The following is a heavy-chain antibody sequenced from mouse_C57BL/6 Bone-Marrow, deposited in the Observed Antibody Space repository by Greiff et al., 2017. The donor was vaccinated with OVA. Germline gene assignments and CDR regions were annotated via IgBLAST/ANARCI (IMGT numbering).Heavy chain of an antibody. CDR3: AGDRGGGLAY. V-gene: IGHV12-3*01. CDR1: GFPITSGYY. D-gene: IGHD3-3*01. Sequence: QVQLQQSGPGLVKPSQSLFLTCSITGFPITSGYYWIWIRQSPGKPLEWMGYITHSGETFYNPSLQSPISITRETSKNQFFLQLNSVTTEDTAMYYCAGDRGGGLAYWGQGTLVTVSA. J-gene: IGHJ3*01. CDR2: ITHSGET.